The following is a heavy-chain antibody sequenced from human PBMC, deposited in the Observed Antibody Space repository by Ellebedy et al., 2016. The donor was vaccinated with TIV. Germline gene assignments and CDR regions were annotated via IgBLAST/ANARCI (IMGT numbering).Heavy chain of an antibody. V-gene: IGHV1-2*04. CDR2: INPNSGGT. J-gene: IGHJ4*02. D-gene: IGHD6-19*01. CDR3: ARGRGWNPFDY. CDR1: GYTFTSYG. Sequence: AASVKVSCKASGYTFTSYGISWVRQAPGQGLEWMGWINPNSGGTNYAQKSQGWVTMTRDTSISTAYMELSRLRSDDTAVYYCARGRGWNPFDYWGQGTLVTVSS.